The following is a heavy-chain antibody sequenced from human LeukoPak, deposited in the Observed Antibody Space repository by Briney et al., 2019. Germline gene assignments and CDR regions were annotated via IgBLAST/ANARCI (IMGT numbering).Heavy chain of an antibody. CDR3: ARLPVIAYCGGDCYPDAFDI. CDR1: GFTFSSYA. CDR2: ISSSSSYI. Sequence: GGSLRLSCAASGFTFSSYAMSWVRQAPGKGLEWVSSISSSSSYIYYADSVKGRFTISRDNAKNSLYLQMNSLRAEDTAVYYCARLPVIAYCGGDCYPDAFDIWGQGTMVTVSS. D-gene: IGHD2-21*02. V-gene: IGHV3-21*01. J-gene: IGHJ3*02.